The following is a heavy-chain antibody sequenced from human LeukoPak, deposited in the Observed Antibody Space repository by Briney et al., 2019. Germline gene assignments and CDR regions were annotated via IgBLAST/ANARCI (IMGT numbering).Heavy chain of an antibody. CDR1: GFTYSSYS. V-gene: IGHV3-21*01. CDR3: ARDSTAEFEY. D-gene: IGHD2-2*01. Sequence: GGSLRLSCAASGFTYSSYSMNWVRQAPGKGLEWVSSISSSSSYIYYADSVKGRFTISRDNAKNSLYLQMNSLRAEDTAVYYCARDSTAEFEYWGQGTLVTVSS. CDR2: ISSSSSYI. J-gene: IGHJ4*02.